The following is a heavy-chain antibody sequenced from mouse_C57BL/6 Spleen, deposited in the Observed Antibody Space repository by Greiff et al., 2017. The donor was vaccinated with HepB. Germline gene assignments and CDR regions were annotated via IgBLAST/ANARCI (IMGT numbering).Heavy chain of an antibody. Sequence: QVQLQHSGAELVKPGASVKLSCKASGYTFTSYWMHWVKQRPGQGLEWIGMIHPNSGSTNYNEKFKSKATLTVDKSSSTAYMQLSSLTSEDSAVYYCARRERDSNYSYWYFDVWGTGTTVTVSS. J-gene: IGHJ1*03. V-gene: IGHV1-64*01. CDR2: IHPNSGST. CDR3: ARRERDSNYSYWYFDV. CDR1: GYTFTSYW. D-gene: IGHD2-5*01.